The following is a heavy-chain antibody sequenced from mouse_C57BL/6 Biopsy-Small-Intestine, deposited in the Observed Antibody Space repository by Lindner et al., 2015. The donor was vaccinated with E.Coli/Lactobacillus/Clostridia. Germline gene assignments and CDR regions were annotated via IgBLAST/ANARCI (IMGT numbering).Heavy chain of an antibody. D-gene: IGHD2-5*01. CDR3: ARWDSNLYYFDY. V-gene: IGHV1-31*01. Sequence: VQLQESGPELVKPGASVKISCKASGYSFTGYYMHWVKQGPGRSLEWIGLITPYNGDTTNNQKFKGKATLTVDKSSSTAYMELRSLTSEDSAVYYCARWDSNLYYFDYWGQGTTLTVSS. J-gene: IGHJ2*01. CDR2: ITPYNGDT. CDR1: GYSFTGYY.